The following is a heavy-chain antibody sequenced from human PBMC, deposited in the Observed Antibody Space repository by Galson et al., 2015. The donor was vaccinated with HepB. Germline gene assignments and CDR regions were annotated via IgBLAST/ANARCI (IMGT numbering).Heavy chain of an antibody. CDR3: AKESNGGLDY. D-gene: IGHD3-16*01. V-gene: IGHV3-9*01. Sequence: LRLSCAASGFTFDDYAMHWVRQAPGKGLEWVSGISWNSGSIGYADSVKGRFTISRDNAKNSLYLQMNSLRVEDTALYYCAKESNGGLDYWGQGTLVTVSS. J-gene: IGHJ4*02. CDR1: GFTFDDYA. CDR2: ISWNSGSI.